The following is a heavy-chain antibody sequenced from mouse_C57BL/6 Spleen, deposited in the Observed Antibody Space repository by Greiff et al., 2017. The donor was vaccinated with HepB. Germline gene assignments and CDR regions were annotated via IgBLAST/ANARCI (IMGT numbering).Heavy chain of an antibody. J-gene: IGHJ2*01. Sequence: QVQLKESGAELVRPGASVTLSCKASGYTFTDYEMHWVKQTPVHGLEWIGAIYPETGGTAYNQKFKGKAILTADKSSSTAYMELRSLTSEDSAVYYCTRFGNYSYFDYWGQGTTLTVSS. CDR1: GYTFTDYE. CDR3: TRFGNYSYFDY. CDR2: IYPETGGT. V-gene: IGHV1-15*01. D-gene: IGHD2-1*01.